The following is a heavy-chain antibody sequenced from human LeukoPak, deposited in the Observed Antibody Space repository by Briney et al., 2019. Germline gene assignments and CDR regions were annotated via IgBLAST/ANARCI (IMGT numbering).Heavy chain of an antibody. D-gene: IGHD2-2*02. CDR2: ISSSSSYI. CDR3: ARDHCSSTSCYIGPNWFDP. Sequence: GGSLRLSCAASGFTFSSYSMNWVRQAPGKGLEWVSSISSSSSYIYYADSVKGRFTISRDNAKNSLYLQMNSLRAEDTAVYYCARDHCSSTSCYIGPNWFDPWGQGTLVTVSS. CDR1: GFTFSSYS. J-gene: IGHJ5*02. V-gene: IGHV3-21*01.